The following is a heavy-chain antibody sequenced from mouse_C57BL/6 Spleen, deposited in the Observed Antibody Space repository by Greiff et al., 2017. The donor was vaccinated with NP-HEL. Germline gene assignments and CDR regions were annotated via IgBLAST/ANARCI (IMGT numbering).Heavy chain of an antibody. D-gene: IGHD2-3*01. CDR3: ARHADCYYVWFDY. CDR2: FYTGSGSI. CDR1: GYTFTEYT. J-gene: IGHJ2*01. V-gene: IGHV1-62-2*01. Sequence: QVQLQQSGAELVKPGASVKLSCKASGYTFTEYTIHWVKQRPGQGLEWIGWFYTGSGSIKYNEKFKDKATLTADKSSRTVSLELSSLTSDASAVYFCARHADCYYVWFDYWGQGPPLTVSS.